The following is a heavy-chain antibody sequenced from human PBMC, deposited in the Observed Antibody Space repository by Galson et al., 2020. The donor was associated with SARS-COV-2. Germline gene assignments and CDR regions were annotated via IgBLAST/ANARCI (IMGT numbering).Heavy chain of an antibody. Sequence: GESLKISCAASGFILSIYDMHWVRQATGKGLEWVSGIGTGGDTYYPGSVKGRFTISRENARNLIYLQMNSLRPGDTAVYYCARVGWRSGYSYGAFDIWGQGTKVTVSS. D-gene: IGHD3-3*01. CDR2: IGTGGDT. J-gene: IGHJ3*02. V-gene: IGHV3-13*04. CDR1: GFILSIYD. CDR3: ARVGWRSGYSYGAFDI.